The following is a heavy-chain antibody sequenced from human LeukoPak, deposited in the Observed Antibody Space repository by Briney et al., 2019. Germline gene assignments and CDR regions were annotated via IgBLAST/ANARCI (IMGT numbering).Heavy chain of an antibody. V-gene: IGHV4-34*01. CDR1: GGSFSGYI. Sequence: PSETLSLTCAVYGGSFSGYIWGWLRQPPGQGLEWIAEISHSGSTTYSPSLKSRVTISLDTAKNQFSLQLNSVTAADTAVYYCARVAKCSSTCRGKYWYFDLWGRGTLVTVSS. CDR2: ISHSGST. CDR3: ARVAKCSSTCRGKYWYFDL. D-gene: IGHD2-2*01. J-gene: IGHJ2*01.